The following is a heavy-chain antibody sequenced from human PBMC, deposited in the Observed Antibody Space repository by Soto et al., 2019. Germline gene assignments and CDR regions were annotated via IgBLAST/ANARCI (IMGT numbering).Heavy chain of an antibody. V-gene: IGHV3-33*01. Sequence: SLRLSCAASGVSVGNFCRYWVRRAPGKGLEWVAAIQSDGSKKYYADSVKGRFTISRDNSKNTLDLQMDSLRAEDTGVYFCARDDCSSPSCYVYWGQGTPVTVSS. CDR2: IQSDGSKK. CDR1: GVSVGNFC. J-gene: IGHJ4*02. D-gene: IGHD2-2*01. CDR3: ARDDCSSPSCYVY.